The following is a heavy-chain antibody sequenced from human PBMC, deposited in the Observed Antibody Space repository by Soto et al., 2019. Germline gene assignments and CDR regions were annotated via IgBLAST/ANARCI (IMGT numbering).Heavy chain of an antibody. V-gene: IGHV3-15*07. CDR3: STRGSY. CDR2: IKSKADGGTA. CDR1: GLTFSNAY. D-gene: IGHD6-19*01. Sequence: EVQLVESGGGLVKPGGSLRLSCAVSGLTFSNAYMSWVRQAPGKGLEWVGRIKSKADGGTADYAAPVKGRFTISRDDSRNTIYLQMDSLRIEDTAIYYCSTRGSYWGQGTLVTVSS. J-gene: IGHJ4*02.